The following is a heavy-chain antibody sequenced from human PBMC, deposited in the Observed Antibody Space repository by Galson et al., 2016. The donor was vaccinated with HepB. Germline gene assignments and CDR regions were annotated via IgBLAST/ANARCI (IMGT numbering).Heavy chain of an antibody. CDR2: INQDGSEK. D-gene: IGHD3-9*01. V-gene: IGHV3-7*03. J-gene: IGHJ5*02. Sequence: SLRLSCAASGFTFSRYWMSWVRQAPAKGLEWVANINQDGSEKYYVDSVKGRFTISRDNAKNSLFLEMSSLRAEDTAVYYCARDFLTDYLYPNWFDPWGQGTLVTVSS. CDR1: GFTFSRYW. CDR3: ARDFLTDYLYPNWFDP.